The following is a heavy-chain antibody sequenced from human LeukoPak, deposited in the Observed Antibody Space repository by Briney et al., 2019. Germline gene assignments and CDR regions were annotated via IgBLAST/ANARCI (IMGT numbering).Heavy chain of an antibody. D-gene: IGHD4-11*01. J-gene: IGHJ4*02. CDR1: GYSFPTYW. CDR3: ARLFSNHRLDY. V-gene: IGHV5-51*01. Sequence: GESLKISCKASGYSFPTYWIGWVRQMPGKGLEWMGIIYPGDSDTRYSPSFQGQVTISADKSISTAYLQWSSLKASDTAMYYCARLFSNHRLDYWGQGTLVTVSS. CDR2: IYPGDSDT.